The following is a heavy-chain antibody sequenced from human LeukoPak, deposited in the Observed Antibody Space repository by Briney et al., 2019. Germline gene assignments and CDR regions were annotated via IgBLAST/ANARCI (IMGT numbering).Heavy chain of an antibody. CDR3: ARDAYYDSGTPAWYFDL. CDR2: SGKSGKNI. CDR1: GHTFCGFR. J-gene: IGHJ2*01. V-gene: IGHV3-48*02. Sequence: GGPQTLPCSAWGHTFCGFRVMGAPRSPGKAREGFTYSGKSGKNIFYTDSLRGRFIISRDNAQNSLYLQMNSLRDEDTAVYYCARDAYYDSGTPAWYFDLWGRGTLVTVSS. D-gene: IGHD3-10*01.